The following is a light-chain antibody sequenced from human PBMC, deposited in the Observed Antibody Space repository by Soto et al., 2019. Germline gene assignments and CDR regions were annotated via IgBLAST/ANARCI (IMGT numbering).Light chain of an antibody. CDR2: GSS. CDR1: QSVSNNY. V-gene: IGKV3-11*01. Sequence: EIVFTQSPCTLSLSPGERATLSCRASQSVSNNYLAWCQQKPGHAPRLLIYGSSKRATGIPARFSGSGSGTDFTLTISSLEPEDFAVYYCQQRSDWPSFGQGTRLEIK. CDR3: QQRSDWPS. J-gene: IGKJ5*01.